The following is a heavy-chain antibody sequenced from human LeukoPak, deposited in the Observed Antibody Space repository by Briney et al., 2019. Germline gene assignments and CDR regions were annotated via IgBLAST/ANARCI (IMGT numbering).Heavy chain of an antibody. CDR2: ISSSSSYI. D-gene: IGHD3-22*01. V-gene: IGHV3-21*01. J-gene: IGHJ4*02. CDR3: ARDDSPYYDSSRNPFDY. Sequence: GGSLRLSCAASGFTFSSYSMNWVRQAPGKGLEWVSSISSSSSYIYYADSVKGRFTISRDNAKNSLYLQTNSLGAEDTAVYYCARDDSPYYDSSRNPFDYWGQGTLVTVSS. CDR1: GFTFSSYS.